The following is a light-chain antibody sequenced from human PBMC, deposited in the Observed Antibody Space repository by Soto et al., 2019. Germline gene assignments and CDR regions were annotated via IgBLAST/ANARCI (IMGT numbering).Light chain of an antibody. J-gene: IGKJ1*01. CDR1: QGISTY. Sequence: DIQMTQSPSSLSASVGDRFTIICRASQGISTYLNWYQQKPGKAPKLLIYAASSLQSGVPSRFSGSGSETDFTLTISSLQPEDFATYSCQHSTTWTFGQGTKVDIK. V-gene: IGKV1-39*01. CDR3: QHSTTWT. CDR2: AAS.